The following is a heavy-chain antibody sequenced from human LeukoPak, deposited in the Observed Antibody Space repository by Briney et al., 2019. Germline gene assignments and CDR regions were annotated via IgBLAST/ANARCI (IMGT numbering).Heavy chain of an antibody. D-gene: IGHD2-15*01. Sequence: SLKVSCKASGGTFSSYASSWVRQAPGQGLEWMGGIIPIFGTANYAQKFQGRVTITADESTSTAYMELSSLRSEDTAVYYCAAYCSGGSCHGVFDYWGQGTRVTVSS. CDR2: IIPIFGTA. CDR3: AAYCSGGSCHGVFDY. CDR1: GGTFSSYA. J-gene: IGHJ4*02. V-gene: IGHV1-69*01.